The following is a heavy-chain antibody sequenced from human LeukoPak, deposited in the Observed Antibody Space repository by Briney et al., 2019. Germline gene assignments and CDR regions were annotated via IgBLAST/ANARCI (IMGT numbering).Heavy chain of an antibody. J-gene: IGHJ4*02. CDR1: GGSFSGYY. Sequence: SETLSLTCAVYGGSFSGYYWSWIRQPPGKGLEWIGEINHSGSTNYNPSLKSRVTISVDTSKNQFSLKLSSVTAADTAVYYCARDDYYDSSGYFYWGQGTLVTVSS. CDR2: INHSGST. V-gene: IGHV4-34*01. D-gene: IGHD3-22*01. CDR3: ARDDYYDSSGYFY.